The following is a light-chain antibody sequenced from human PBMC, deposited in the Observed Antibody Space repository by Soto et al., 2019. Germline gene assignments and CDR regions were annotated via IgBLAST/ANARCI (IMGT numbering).Light chain of an antibody. CDR1: QTVSSW. CDR2: DAS. Sequence: DIHMTQSPCTLSASVGDGVNITCRASQTVSSWLAWYQQKPGKAPKLLIYDASSLQSGVPSRFSGSGSGTEFTLTISSLQPDDFATYYCQQYNSYWTFGQGTKVDI. V-gene: IGKV1-5*01. J-gene: IGKJ1*01. CDR3: QQYNSYWT.